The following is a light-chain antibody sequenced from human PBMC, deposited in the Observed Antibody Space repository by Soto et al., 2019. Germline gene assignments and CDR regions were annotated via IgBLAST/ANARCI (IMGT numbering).Light chain of an antibody. Sequence: MTQSPSSLSASVGDRVTITCRASQSISSYLNWYQQKPGQAPRLLIYGASTRATAIPARFSGSGSGTEFTLTISSLQSEDFAVYYCQQYNNWPPYTFGQGTKLEIK. V-gene: IGKV3-15*01. CDR1: QSISSY. CDR2: GAS. J-gene: IGKJ2*01. CDR3: QQYNNWPPYT.